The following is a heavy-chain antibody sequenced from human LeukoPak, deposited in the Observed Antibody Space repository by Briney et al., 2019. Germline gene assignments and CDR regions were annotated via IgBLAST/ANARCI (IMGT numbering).Heavy chain of an antibody. J-gene: IGHJ4*02. CDR2: ISAFDRRT. CDR3: AKDLAYSFDS. V-gene: IGHV3-23*01. CDR1: GFAFSTYA. Sequence: EPGGSLRLSCAASGFAFSTYAMSWVRQAPGKGLEWVAAISAFDRRTYYADSVKGRFTISRDNWSMLYLQMNGQRAEDTAVYYCAKDLAYSFDSWGQGTLVTVSS.